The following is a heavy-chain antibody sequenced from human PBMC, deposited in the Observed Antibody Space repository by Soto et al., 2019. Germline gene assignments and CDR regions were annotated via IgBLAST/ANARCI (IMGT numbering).Heavy chain of an antibody. CDR2: IIPIFGTA. V-gene: IGHV1-69*12. D-gene: IGHD5-12*01. J-gene: IGHJ4*02. Sequence: QVQLVQSGAEVKKPGSSVKVSCKASGGTFSSYAISWVRQAPGQGLEWMGGIIPIFGTANYAQTFQGRVTITADESTSTAYMELSSLRPEDTAVYYCARGVEWEMATINGSYWGQGTRVTVSS. CDR3: ARGVEWEMATINGSY. CDR1: GGTFSSYA.